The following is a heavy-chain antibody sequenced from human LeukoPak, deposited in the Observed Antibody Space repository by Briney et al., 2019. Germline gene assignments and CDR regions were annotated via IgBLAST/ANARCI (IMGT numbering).Heavy chain of an antibody. Sequence: GRSLRLSCAASGFTFSSYGMHWVRQAPGKGLEWVAVISYDGSNKYYADSVKGRFTISRDNSKNTLYLQMNSLRAEDTAVYYCAKEFGELFANVYYYYGMDFWGKGTTVTVSS. CDR1: GFTFSSYG. CDR3: AKEFGELFANVYYYYGMDF. CDR2: ISYDGSNK. J-gene: IGHJ6*04. V-gene: IGHV3-30*18. D-gene: IGHD3-10*01.